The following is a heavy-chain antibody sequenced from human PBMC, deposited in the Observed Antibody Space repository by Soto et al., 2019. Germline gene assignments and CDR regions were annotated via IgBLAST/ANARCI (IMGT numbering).Heavy chain of an antibody. CDR1: GFTFSSYS. CDR3: ARYESQVATTLDY. V-gene: IGHV3-48*01. D-gene: IGHD5-12*01. CDR2: ISSSSSTI. Sequence: GGSLRLSCAASGFTFSSYSMNWVRQAPGKGLEWVSYISSSSSTIYYADSVKGRFTISRDNAKNSLYLQMNSLRAEDTAVYYCARYESQVATTLDYWGQGTLVTVSS. J-gene: IGHJ4*02.